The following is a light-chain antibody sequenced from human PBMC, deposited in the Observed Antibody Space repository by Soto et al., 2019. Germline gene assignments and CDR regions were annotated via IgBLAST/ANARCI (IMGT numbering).Light chain of an antibody. CDR1: SSDVGGYNY. V-gene: IGLV2-14*01. Sequence: QSALTQPASVSGSPGQSIIISCTGTSSDVGGYNYVSWYQQHPGKAPKLMIYDVNNRPSGVSNRFSGSKSGNTASLTISGLQAEDEGDYYCSSYTSSITLVFGGGTKLTV. J-gene: IGLJ2*01. CDR3: SSYTSSITLV. CDR2: DVN.